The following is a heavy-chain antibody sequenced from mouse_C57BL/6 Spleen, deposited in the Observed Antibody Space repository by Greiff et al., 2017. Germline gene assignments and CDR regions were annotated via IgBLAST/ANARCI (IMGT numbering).Heavy chain of an antibody. CDR3: ASDPFRNFDD. J-gene: IGHJ2*01. CDR1: GFTFSDYY. V-gene: IGHV5-16*01. CDR2: INYDGSST. Sequence: EVKLLESEGGLVQPGSSMKLSCTASGFTFSDYYMAWVRQVPEKGLEWVANINYDGSSTYYLDTLKSRFIISRDNAKNILYLQMISPESEDTATYYCASDPFRNFDDWGQGTTLTVSS.